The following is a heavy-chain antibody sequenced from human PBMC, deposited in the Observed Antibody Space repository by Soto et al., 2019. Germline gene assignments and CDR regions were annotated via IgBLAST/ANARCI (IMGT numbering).Heavy chain of an antibody. CDR3: ARDGGRHSGGIAY. V-gene: IGHV1-69*01. Sequence: QVQLVQSGAEVKKPGSSVKVSCKASGGTFSSYSINWVRQAPGQGLEWMGEIITIFGTANYAQKFQGRVTITADGSTSTAYMERSSLRSEDRAVYYCARDGGRHSGGIAYWGQGTLVTVSS. D-gene: IGHD1-26*01. CDR1: GGTFSSYS. J-gene: IGHJ4*02. CDR2: IITIFGTA.